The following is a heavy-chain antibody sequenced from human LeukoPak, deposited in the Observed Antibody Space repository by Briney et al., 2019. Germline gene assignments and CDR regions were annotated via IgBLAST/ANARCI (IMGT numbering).Heavy chain of an antibody. Sequence: GESLQISCKGSGYSFTSYWIGWVRQMPGKGLEWMGIIYPGDSDTRYSPSFQGQVTISADKSISTAYLQWSSLKASDTAMYYCARHSCSSTSCHYYYYYMDVWGKGTTVTVSS. CDR2: IYPGDSDT. V-gene: IGHV5-51*01. D-gene: IGHD2-2*01. J-gene: IGHJ6*03. CDR1: GYSFTSYW. CDR3: ARHSCSSTSCHYYYYYMDV.